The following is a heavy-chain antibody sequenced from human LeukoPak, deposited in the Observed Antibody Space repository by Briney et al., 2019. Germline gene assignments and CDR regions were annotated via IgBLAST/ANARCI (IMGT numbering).Heavy chain of an antibody. CDR2: ISGDGGTS. CDR1: GFTFTTYW. J-gene: IGHJ4*02. D-gene: IGHD1-26*01. V-gene: IGHV3-74*01. Sequence: GGSLRLSCAASGFTFTTYWMHWVRHAPGKGLMWVSRISGDGGTSAYADSVKGRFTISRDDAKNTLYLQMNSLRTEDTALYYCAISRYSGSSLDYWGQGSLVTVPS. CDR3: AISRYSGSSLDY.